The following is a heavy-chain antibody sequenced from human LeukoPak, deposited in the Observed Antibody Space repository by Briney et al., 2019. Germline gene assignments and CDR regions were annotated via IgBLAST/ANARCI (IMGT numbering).Heavy chain of an antibody. J-gene: IGHJ5*02. Sequence: GGSLRLSCAASGFTFSSNAMSWVRQAPGKGLEWVSAISGSGGSTYYADSVKGRFTISRDNSKNTLYLQMNSLRAEDTAVYYCASELRYFDWFTGGARYNWFDPWGQGTLVTVSS. D-gene: IGHD3-9*01. CDR3: ASELRYFDWFTGGARYNWFDP. CDR1: GFTFSSNA. CDR2: ISGSGGST. V-gene: IGHV3-23*01.